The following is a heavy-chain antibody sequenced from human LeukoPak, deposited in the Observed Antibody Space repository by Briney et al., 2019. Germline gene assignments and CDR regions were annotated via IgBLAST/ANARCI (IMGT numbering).Heavy chain of an antibody. CDR1: GFTFSSYE. Sequence: GGSLRLSCAASGFTFSSYEMNWVRQAPGKGLEWVSYISSSGSTIYYADPVKGRFTISRDNAKNSLYLQMNSLRAEDTAVYYCAREPAGTSLDYWGQGTLVTVSS. J-gene: IGHJ4*02. CDR3: AREPAGTSLDY. V-gene: IGHV3-48*03. CDR2: ISSSGSTI. D-gene: IGHD1-14*01.